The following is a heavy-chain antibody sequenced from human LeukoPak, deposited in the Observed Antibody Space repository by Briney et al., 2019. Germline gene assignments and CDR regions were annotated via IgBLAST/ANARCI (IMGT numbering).Heavy chain of an antibody. D-gene: IGHD6-6*01. CDR1: GYTFTGYY. Sequence: ASVKVSCKASGYTFTGYYMHWVRQAPGQGLEWMGWINPNSGGTNYAQKFQGRVTMTGDTSISTAYMELSRLRSDDTAVYYCASLQIAARTPFDYWGQGTLVTVSS. J-gene: IGHJ4*02. CDR3: ASLQIAARTPFDY. CDR2: INPNSGGT. V-gene: IGHV1-2*02.